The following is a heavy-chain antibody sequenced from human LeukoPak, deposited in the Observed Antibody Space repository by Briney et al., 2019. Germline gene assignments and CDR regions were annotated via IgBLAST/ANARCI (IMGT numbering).Heavy chain of an antibody. CDR2: ISHGGST. J-gene: IGHJ4*02. D-gene: IGHD3-10*01. V-gene: IGHV4-34*01. CDR3: ARGRDHGSGTYTYPGDY. CDR1: GGSFRDYY. Sequence: SETLSLTCAVYGGSFRDYYWSWIRQPPGKGLEWIGEISHGGSTNYNPSLKSRVTISVATSKNQCSLKLSSVTAADAAVYYCARGRDHGSGTYTYPGDYWGQGTLVTVSS.